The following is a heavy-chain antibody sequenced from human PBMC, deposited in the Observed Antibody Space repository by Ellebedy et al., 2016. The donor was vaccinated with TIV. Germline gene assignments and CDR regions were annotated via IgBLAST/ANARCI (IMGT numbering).Heavy chain of an antibody. J-gene: IGHJ6*02. D-gene: IGHD4-11*01. CDR1: GDTFNSYA. CDR2: IIPIFGTA. V-gene: IGHV1-69*13. CDR3: ASGRTTISTWHYYGLDV. Sequence: AASVKVSCKASGDTFNSYAISWVRQAPGQGLEWMGGIIPIFGTANYAQKFQGRVTITADESTSTAYMELSSLRSEDTAVYYCASGRTTISTWHYYGLDVWGQGTTVTVPS.